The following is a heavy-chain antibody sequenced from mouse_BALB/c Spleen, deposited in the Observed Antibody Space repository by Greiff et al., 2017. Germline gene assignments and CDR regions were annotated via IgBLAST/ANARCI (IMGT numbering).Heavy chain of an antibody. CDR2: ISSGSSTI. CDR1: GFTFSSFG. CDR3: ALGSSWFAY. V-gene: IGHV5-17*02. Sequence: DVMLVESGGGLVQPGGSRKLSCAASGFTFSSFGMHWVRQAPEKGLEWVAYISSGSSTIYYADTVKGRFTISRDNPKNTLFLQMTSLRSEDTAMYYCALGSSWFAYWGQGTLVTVSA. J-gene: IGHJ3*01. D-gene: IGHD1-1*01.